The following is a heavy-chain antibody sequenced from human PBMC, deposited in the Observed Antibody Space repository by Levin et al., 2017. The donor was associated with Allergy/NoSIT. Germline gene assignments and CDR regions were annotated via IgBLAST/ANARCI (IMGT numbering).Heavy chain of an antibody. J-gene: IGHJ6*02. V-gene: IGHV4-59*01. D-gene: IGHD2-21*02. CDR1: GGSISSYH. CDR3: ARDRVVVTANNYYYYGMDG. CDR2: IYYSGTT. Sequence: SETLSLTCIVSGGSISSYHWSWIRQPPGKGLEWIGYIYYSGTTNYNPSLKSRVTISVDTSKNQLSLKVTSVTAADTAVYYCARDRVVVTANNYYYYGMDGWGQGTTVTVSS.